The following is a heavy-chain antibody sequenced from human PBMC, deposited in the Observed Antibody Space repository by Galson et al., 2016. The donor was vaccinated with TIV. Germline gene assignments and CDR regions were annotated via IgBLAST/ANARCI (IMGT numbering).Heavy chain of an antibody. CDR1: GYTFTRYY. D-gene: IGHD6-13*01. Sequence: SVKVSCKASGYTFTRYYIHWVRQAPGQGLEWMRAMNPSGGGTNHAQNFQGRVPLTRDTSTTTVYMELSTLRSEDTAVYYCASGNASRWTFDIWGQGTMVTVSS. CDR2: MNPSGGGT. V-gene: IGHV1-46*01. CDR3: ASGNASRWTFDI. J-gene: IGHJ3*02.